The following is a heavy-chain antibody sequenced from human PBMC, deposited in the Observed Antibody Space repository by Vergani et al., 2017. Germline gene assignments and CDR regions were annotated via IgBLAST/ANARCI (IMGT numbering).Heavy chain of an antibody. J-gene: IGHJ3*02. D-gene: IGHD3-3*02. CDR1: GFTFSSYA. V-gene: IGHV3-23*01. CDR2: ISGSGGST. Sequence: EVQLLESGGGLVQPGGSLRLSCAASGFTFSSYAMSWVRQAPGKGMEWVSAISGSGGSTYYADSVKGRFTISRDNSKNTLYLQMNSLRAEDTAVYYCAKDIRRSVAAFDIWSQGTLVTVSS. CDR3: AKDIRRSVAAFDI.